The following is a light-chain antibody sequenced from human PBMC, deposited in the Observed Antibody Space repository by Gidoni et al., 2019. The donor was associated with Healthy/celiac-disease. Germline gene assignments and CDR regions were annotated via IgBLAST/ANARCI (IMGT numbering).Light chain of an antibody. CDR2: VAS. CDR1: QSVSSN. V-gene: IGKV3-15*01. J-gene: IGKJ3*01. Sequence: ELVMTQSPATLSVSTGERATLSCRASQSVSSNLAWYQQKPCQAPRLLIYVASTRATGIPARFSGSGSGTEFTLTLSSLQSEDFAVYYCQHYNNWPPEITFGPGTKVDIK. CDR3: QHYNNWPPEIT.